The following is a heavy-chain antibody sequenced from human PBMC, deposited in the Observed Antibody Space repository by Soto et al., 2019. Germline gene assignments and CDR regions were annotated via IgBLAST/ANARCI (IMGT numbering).Heavy chain of an antibody. D-gene: IGHD6-13*01. CDR2: IWYDGSNQ. Sequence: GGSLRLSCAASGLTFSNYGMHWVRQAPGKGLEWVAVIWYDGSNQHYADSVKGRFTISRDNSKSTLYLHMNSLRVEDSAVYYCARGGYQQLEVDCWGQGTLVTVSS. V-gene: IGHV3-33*01. CDR1: GLTFSNYG. CDR3: ARGGYQQLEVDC. J-gene: IGHJ4*02.